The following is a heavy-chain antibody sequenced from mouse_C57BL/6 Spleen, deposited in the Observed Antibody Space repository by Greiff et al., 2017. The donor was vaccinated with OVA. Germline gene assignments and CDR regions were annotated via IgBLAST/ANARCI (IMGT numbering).Heavy chain of an antibody. D-gene: IGHD1-1*01. V-gene: IGHV1-55*01. J-gene: IGHJ4*01. CDR1: GYTFTSYW. Sequence: VQRVESGAELVKPGASVKMSCKASGYTFTSYWITWVKQRPGQGLEWIGDIYPGSGSTNYNEKFKSKATLTVDTSSSTAYMQLSSLTSEDSAVYYCASWNTVVKYYYAMDYWGQGTSVTVSS. CDR3: ASWNTVVKYYYAMDY. CDR2: IYPGSGST.